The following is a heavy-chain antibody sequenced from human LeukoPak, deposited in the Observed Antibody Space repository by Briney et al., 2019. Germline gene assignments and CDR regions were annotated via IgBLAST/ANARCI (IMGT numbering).Heavy chain of an antibody. D-gene: IGHD3-22*01. V-gene: IGHV4-39*01. Sequence: SETLSLTCTVSGASISSSSYYWGWIRQPPGKGLEWIGSIHYSGTTYYNPSLKSRVTMSVDTSNNQLSLKMRSVTAADTAVYYCARRDNIDYYSWFDSWGQGTLVTVSS. CDR1: GASISSSSYY. CDR2: IHYSGTT. J-gene: IGHJ5*01. CDR3: ARRDNIDYYSWFDS.